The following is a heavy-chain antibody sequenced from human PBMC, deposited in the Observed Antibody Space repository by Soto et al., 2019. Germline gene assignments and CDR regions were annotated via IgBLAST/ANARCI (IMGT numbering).Heavy chain of an antibody. Sequence: SETLSLTCAVSGDSISSSVWWAWVRQPPGKGLEWIGEVFHTGNTNCNPSLKSRVTMSVDKSTNEFSLKVTSVTAADTAIYYCARKAWVRFDYWGQGALATVSS. CDR1: GDSISSSVW. V-gene: IGHV4-4*02. J-gene: IGHJ4*02. CDR3: ARKAWVRFDY. CDR2: VFHTGNT. D-gene: IGHD7-27*01.